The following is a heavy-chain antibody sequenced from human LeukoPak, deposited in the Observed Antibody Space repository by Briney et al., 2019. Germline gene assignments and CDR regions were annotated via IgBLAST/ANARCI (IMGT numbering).Heavy chain of an antibody. CDR1: GGTFSSYA. CDR2: IIPILGIA. V-gene: IGHV1-69*04. CDR3: ARAEYYGSGSYYNDY. D-gene: IGHD3-10*01. J-gene: IGHJ4*02. Sequence: SVKVSCKASGGTFSSYAISWVRQAPGQGLEWMGRIIPILGIANYAQKFQGRVTITADKSTSTAYMELSSLRFEDTAVYYCARAEYYGSGSYYNDYWGQGTLVTVSS.